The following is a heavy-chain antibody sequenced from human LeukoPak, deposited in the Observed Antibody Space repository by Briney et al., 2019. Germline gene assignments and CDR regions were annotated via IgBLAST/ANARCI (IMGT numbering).Heavy chain of an antibody. D-gene: IGHD3-10*01. V-gene: IGHV4-34*01. CDR2: INHSGST. J-gene: IGHJ4*02. CDR3: ARHSSARVLLWFGELEHDY. CDR1: GGSFSGYY. Sequence: PSETLSLTCAVYGGSFSGYYWSWIRQPPGKGLEWIGEINHSGSTNYNPSLKSRVTISVDTSKNQFSLKLSSVTAADTAVYYCARHSSARVLLWFGELEHDYWGQGTLVTVSS.